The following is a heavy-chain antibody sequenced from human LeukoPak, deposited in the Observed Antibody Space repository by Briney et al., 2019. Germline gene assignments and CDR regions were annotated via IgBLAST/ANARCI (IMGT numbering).Heavy chain of an antibody. CDR3: TRRVTGRSYYCDY. Sequence: GGSLRLSCTASGFTFSDDYMAWMRQAPGKGLEWVSHISSSSKTIHYADPVKGRFIISRDNAKKVLFLQMNSLKVEDTAVYYCTRRVTGRSYYCDYWGQGNLVAVSS. D-gene: IGHD1-26*01. CDR1: GFTFSDDY. CDR2: ISSSSKTI. V-gene: IGHV3-11*01. J-gene: IGHJ4*02.